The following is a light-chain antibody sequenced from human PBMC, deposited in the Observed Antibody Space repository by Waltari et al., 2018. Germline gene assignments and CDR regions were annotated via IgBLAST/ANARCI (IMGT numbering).Light chain of an antibody. Sequence: DIVMTQSPDSLAVSLGERATINCKSSQSVLYSSNNKNYLAWYQQKPGQPPKLLIYWASTRESGVPDRFSGSGSETDFTLTVSSLQAEDVAVYYCQQYYSTPTFGQGTKL. CDR1: QSVLYSSNNKNY. CDR3: QQYYSTPT. CDR2: WAS. J-gene: IGKJ2*01. V-gene: IGKV4-1*01.